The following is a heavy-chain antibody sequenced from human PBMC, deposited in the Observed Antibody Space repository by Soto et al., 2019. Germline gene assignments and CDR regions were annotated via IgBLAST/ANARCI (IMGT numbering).Heavy chain of an antibody. CDR1: GFTFSSYG. V-gene: IGHV3-33*01. Sequence: QVQLVESGGGVVQPGRSLRLSCAASGFTFSSYGMHWVRQAPGKGLEWVAVIWYDGSNKYYADSVKGRFTISRDNSKNTRYLQMNSLRAEDTAVYYCARGPYSGSQAGWYFDLWGRGTLVTVSS. CDR2: IWYDGSNK. J-gene: IGHJ2*01. CDR3: ARGPYSGSQAGWYFDL. D-gene: IGHD1-26*01.